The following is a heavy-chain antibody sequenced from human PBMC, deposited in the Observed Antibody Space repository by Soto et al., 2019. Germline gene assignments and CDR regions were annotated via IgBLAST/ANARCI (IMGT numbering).Heavy chain of an antibody. V-gene: IGHV3-23*01. CDR1: GFTFSSYA. Sequence: GGSLRLSCAASGFTFSSYAMSWVRQAPGKGREWVSVISGRGVDTLYADSVKGRFTISRDNSRNTLYLQVNSLRAEDTAVYYCAKDQTDVTLFDYWGQGTLVTVSS. CDR3: AKDQTDVTLFDY. CDR2: ISGRGVDT. D-gene: IGHD2-21*02. J-gene: IGHJ4*02.